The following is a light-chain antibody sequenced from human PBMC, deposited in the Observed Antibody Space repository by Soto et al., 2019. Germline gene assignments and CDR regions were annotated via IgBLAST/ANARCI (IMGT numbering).Light chain of an antibody. CDR2: DVS. V-gene: IGLV2-14*01. J-gene: IGLJ1*01. CDR3: SSYTSSNYV. Sequence: QSVLTQPASVSGSPGQSITISCTGTSSDVGGYNYVCWYQQHPGKAPKLMIYDVSNRPSGVSNRFSGSKSGNTASLTISGLQAEDEADYYCSSYTSSNYVFGNGTKVTVL. CDR1: SSDVGGYNY.